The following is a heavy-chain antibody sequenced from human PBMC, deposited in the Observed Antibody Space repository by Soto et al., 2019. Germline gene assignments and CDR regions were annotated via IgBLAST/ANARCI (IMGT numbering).Heavy chain of an antibody. CDR3: ARGWFRVPYYYGMDV. J-gene: IGHJ6*02. V-gene: IGHV4-39*01. D-gene: IGHD3-10*01. CDR1: GGSISASSYY. CDR2: MDYSGST. Sequence: SETLSLTCTVSGGSISASSYYWGWIRQPPGKGLEWIGSMDYSGSTYYNPSLKSRVTISVDTSKNQFSLKLSSVTAADTAVYYCARGWFRVPYYYGMDVWGQGTTVTVSS.